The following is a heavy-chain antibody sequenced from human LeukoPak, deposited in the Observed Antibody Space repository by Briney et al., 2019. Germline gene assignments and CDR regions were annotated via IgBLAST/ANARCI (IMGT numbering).Heavy chain of an antibody. CDR1: DVSFTNYY. V-gene: IGHV4-34*01. Sequence: SETLSLTCAVSDVSFTNYYWTWIRQSPGKGLEWLGEISHTGNTHYNPSLKSRVTVSVDISADMSTTRVSLNLKSVTAADTAIYYCARGPGRSFKYWGQGTRVTVSS. CDR2: ISHTGNT. CDR3: ARGPGRSFKY. D-gene: IGHD1-1*01. J-gene: IGHJ4*02.